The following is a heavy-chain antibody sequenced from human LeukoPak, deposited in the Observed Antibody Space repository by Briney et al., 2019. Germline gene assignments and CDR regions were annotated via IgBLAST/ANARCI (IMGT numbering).Heavy chain of an antibody. D-gene: IGHD6-13*01. J-gene: IGHJ5*02. V-gene: IGHV5-51*01. CDR3: ARRSSQKGSFDP. CDR1: GYSFSNYW. CDR2: IYPGDSDT. Sequence: GESLKISCKGLGYSFSNYWIGWVRQMPGKGLEWMGIIYPGDSDTKYSPSFQGQVIISADRAISTAYLQWSSLKASDTAMYYCARRSSQKGSFDPWGQGTLVTVSS.